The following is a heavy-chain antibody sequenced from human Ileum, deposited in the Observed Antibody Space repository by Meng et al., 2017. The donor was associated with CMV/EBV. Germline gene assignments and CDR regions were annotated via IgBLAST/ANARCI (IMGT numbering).Heavy chain of an antibody. CDR3: ARVGDFWSGYFSG. J-gene: IGHJ4*02. V-gene: IGHV3-11*04. Sequence: AVEFSFRTYCRRWMRKAPGKGLEWLSCISSSGRTLYYADSVRGRFTISRDNAKNSLYLQMNSLTAEDAAVYYCARVGDFWSGYFSGWGQGALVTVSS. CDR1: EFSFRTYC. D-gene: IGHD3-3*01. CDR2: ISSSGRTL.